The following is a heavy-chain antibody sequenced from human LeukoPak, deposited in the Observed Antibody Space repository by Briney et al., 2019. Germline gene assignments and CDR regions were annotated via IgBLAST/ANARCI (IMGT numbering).Heavy chain of an antibody. Sequence: PGRSLRLSCAASGFTFSRYVMHWVRQAPGKGLEWVAVIWHDGTNENYADSVKGRFIISRDNSRNTVFLQIHDLRVEDTAVYYCAKIRLMTTVATALDYWGQGTLVTVSS. J-gene: IGHJ4*02. CDR2: IWHDGTNE. CDR1: GFTFSRYV. CDR3: AKIRLMTTVATALDY. D-gene: IGHD4-17*01. V-gene: IGHV3-33*03.